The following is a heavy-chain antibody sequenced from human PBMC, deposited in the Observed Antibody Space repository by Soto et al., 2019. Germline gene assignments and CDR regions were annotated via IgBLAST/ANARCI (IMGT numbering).Heavy chain of an antibody. V-gene: IGHV1-3*01. Sequence: ASVKVYCKTAGYGFTTYASHCGRQTPGQRLEWMGWINAYNGNTKYAQKFQGRVTITTDTSTSTAYMELRSLRSDDTAVYYCARVQGSYSNPPAFDIWGQGTMVTVS. CDR1: GYGFTTYA. CDR2: INAYNGNT. CDR3: ARVQGSYSNPPAFDI. D-gene: IGHD1-26*01. J-gene: IGHJ3*02.